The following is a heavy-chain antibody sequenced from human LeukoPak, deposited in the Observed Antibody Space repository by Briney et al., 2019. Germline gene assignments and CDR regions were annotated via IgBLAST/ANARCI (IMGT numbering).Heavy chain of an antibody. CDR1: GFTFSSYS. Sequence: KPGGSLRLSCAASGFTFSSYSMNWVRQAPGKGLEWGSSISSSSSYIYYADSVKGRFTISRDNAKNSLYLQMSSLRAEDTAVYYCASLFCGGVCYSGNYWGQGTLVTVSS. CDR2: ISSSSSYI. D-gene: IGHD2-21*02. CDR3: ASLFCGGVCYSGNY. J-gene: IGHJ4*02. V-gene: IGHV3-21*01.